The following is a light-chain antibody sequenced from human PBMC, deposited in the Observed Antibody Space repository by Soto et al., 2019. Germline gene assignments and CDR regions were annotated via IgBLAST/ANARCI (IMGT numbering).Light chain of an antibody. V-gene: IGKV3-15*01. CDR3: QQYGDWPLT. J-gene: IGKJ4*01. CDR1: QSVGNN. Sequence: EIVVTHSPATLSVSPGERATLSCRASQSVGNNFAWYQQKPGQAPRLLIFATSTRATGVPARFSGSGSGTEFTLTIISRQSEDFAFYYWQQYGDWPLTFGGGAKVEIE. CDR2: ATS.